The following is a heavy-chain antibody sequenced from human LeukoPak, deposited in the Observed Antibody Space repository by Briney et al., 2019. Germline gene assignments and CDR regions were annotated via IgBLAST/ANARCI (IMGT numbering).Heavy chain of an antibody. CDR2: ISSSSNTITI. Sequence: GGSLRLSCAASGCTFISYSMQWVRQAPGKGLEWVSYISSSSNTITIPYANLVKGRLTTSQDNAKNSLFLQMLSLRDEDSAVYYCARETVITLGGVNNWYFDLWGRGTLVTVSS. CDR1: GCTFISYS. D-gene: IGHD3-16*01. J-gene: IGHJ2*01. CDR3: ARETVITLGGVNNWYFDL. V-gene: IGHV3-48*02.